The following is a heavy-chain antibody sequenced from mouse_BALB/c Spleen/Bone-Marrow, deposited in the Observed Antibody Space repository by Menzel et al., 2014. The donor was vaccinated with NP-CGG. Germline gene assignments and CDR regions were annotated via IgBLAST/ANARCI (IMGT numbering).Heavy chain of an antibody. V-gene: IGHV2-2*02. CDR1: GFSLTSYG. CDR2: IWSGGST. CDR3: ARNSGGFAY. Sequence: QVQLQQSGPGLVQPSQSLSITRTVSGFSLTSYGVHWVRQSPGKGLEWLGVIWSGGSTDYNAALISRLSISKDNSKSQVFFKMNSLQANDTAIYYCARNSGGFAYWGQGTLVTVSA. J-gene: IGHJ3*01.